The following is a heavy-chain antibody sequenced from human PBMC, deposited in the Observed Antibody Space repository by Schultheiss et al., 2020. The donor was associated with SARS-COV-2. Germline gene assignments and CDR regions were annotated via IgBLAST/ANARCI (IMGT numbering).Heavy chain of an antibody. J-gene: IGHJ6*02. Sequence: GGSLRLSCAASGFSFSNAWMSWVRQAPGKGLEWVGRIRSKANSYATAYAASVKGRFTISRDDSKNSLYLQMNSLKTEDTAVYYCATAYYYYYYGMDVWGQGTTVTVSS. CDR3: ATAYYYYYYGMDV. CDR1: GFSFSNAW. V-gene: IGHV3-72*01. CDR2: IRSKANSYAT.